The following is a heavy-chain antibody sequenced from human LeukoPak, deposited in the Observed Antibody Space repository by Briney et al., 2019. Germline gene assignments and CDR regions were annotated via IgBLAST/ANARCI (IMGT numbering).Heavy chain of an antibody. Sequence: GGSLRLSCAASGFTFSSYGMHWVRQAQGKGLESVAVISYDGNNKYYADSVKGRFTISRDNSKNTLYLQMNSLRAEDTAVYYCAKAGIGLTGYYPLDYWGQGTLVTVSS. D-gene: IGHD3-9*01. J-gene: IGHJ4*02. CDR3: AKAGIGLTGYYPLDY. CDR2: ISYDGNNK. CDR1: GFTFSSYG. V-gene: IGHV3-30*18.